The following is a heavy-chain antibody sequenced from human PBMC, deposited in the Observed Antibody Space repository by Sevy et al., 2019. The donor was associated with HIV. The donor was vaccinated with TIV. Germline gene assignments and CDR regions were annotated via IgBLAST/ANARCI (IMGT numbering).Heavy chain of an antibody. D-gene: IGHD3-16*01. V-gene: IGHV3-48*03. Sequence: GGSLRLSCAASGFTFSSYEMNWVRQAPGKGLKWVSYISTSGSIKYYADSVKGRFTISRDNAKKSLYLQMNSLRAEDTAVYYCARVTVVYTPRGSMIASGAFDIWGQWTMVTVSS. CDR2: ISTSGSIK. CDR3: ARVTVVYTPRGSMIASGAFDI. CDR1: GFTFSSYE. J-gene: IGHJ3*02.